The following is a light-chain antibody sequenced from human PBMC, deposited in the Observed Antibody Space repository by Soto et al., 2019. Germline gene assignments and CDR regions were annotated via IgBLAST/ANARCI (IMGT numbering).Light chain of an antibody. CDR2: GAS. CDR1: QSVSSD. Sequence: EIVMTQSPATLSVSPGDRVTLSCRASQSVSSDLAWYQQKPGQTPRLLIYGASTRATGIPARFCGSGSGTEFTLTISSRQSEDFAVYYCQHYNNWARTFGQGTKVDIK. J-gene: IGKJ1*01. V-gene: IGKV3-15*01. CDR3: QHYNNWART.